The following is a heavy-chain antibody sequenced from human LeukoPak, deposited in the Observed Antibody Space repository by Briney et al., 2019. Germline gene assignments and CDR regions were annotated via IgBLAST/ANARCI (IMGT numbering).Heavy chain of an antibody. CDR2: ISSSSSYI. CDR3: ARGMYSSSWYYPFDY. D-gene: IGHD6-13*01. Sequence: MPGGSLRLSCAASGFTFSSYIMNWVRQAPGKGLEWVSSISSSSSYIYYADSVKGRFTISRDNAKNSLYLQMNSLRAEDTAVYYCARGMYSSSWYYPFDYWGPGNLVTVSS. CDR1: GFTFSSYI. J-gene: IGHJ4*01. V-gene: IGHV3-21*01.